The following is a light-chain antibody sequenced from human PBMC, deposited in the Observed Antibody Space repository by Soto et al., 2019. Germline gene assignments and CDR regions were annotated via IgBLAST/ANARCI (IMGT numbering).Light chain of an antibody. CDR2: GNS. V-gene: IGLV1-40*01. CDR3: QSYDSSLSGPVV. Sequence: QLVLTQPPSVSGAPGQRVTISCTGSGSNIGAGYDVHWYQQLPGTAPKLLIYGNSNRPSGVPDRFSGSKSGTSASLAITGLQAEDEADYYCQSYDSSLSGPVVFGGGTKLTVL. CDR1: GSNIGAGYD. J-gene: IGLJ2*01.